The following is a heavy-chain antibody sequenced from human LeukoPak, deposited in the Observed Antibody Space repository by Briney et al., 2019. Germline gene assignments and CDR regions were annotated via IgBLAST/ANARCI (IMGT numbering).Heavy chain of an antibody. Sequence: PGGSLRLSCAASGFTFTTYGMSWVRQAPGTGLEWVSSISNSGGSVYYADSVKGRFTISRDNSRNTVYLQMNTLRAEDTAFYYCATLCNSWSEIDYWGQGTLVTVSS. CDR2: ISNSGGSV. V-gene: IGHV3-23*01. CDR3: ATLCNSWSEIDY. J-gene: IGHJ4*02. D-gene: IGHD6-13*01. CDR1: GFTFTTYG.